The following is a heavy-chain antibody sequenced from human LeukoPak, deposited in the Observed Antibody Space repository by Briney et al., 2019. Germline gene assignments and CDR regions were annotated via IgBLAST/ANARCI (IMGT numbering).Heavy chain of an antibody. CDR2: ISSSGGST. J-gene: IGHJ1*01. D-gene: IGHD6-13*01. CDR1: GFTFDNYG. CDR3: AKDDSAAGLFQH. Sequence: GGSLRLSCAASGFTFDNYGMSWVRQAPGKGLEWVSGISSSGGSTYYADSVKGRFTISRDNSKNTLYLQMNSLRAEDTAVYYCAKDDSAAGLFQHWGQGTLVTVSS. V-gene: IGHV3-23*01.